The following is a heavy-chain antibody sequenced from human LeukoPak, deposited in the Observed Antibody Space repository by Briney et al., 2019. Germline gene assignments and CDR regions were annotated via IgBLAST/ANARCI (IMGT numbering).Heavy chain of an antibody. J-gene: IGHJ4*02. Sequence: PGGSLRLSCAASGLTFSSYAMSWVRQAPGKGLEWVSYISSSSSTIYYADSVKGRFTISRDNAENSLYLQMNSLRDEDTAVYYCARDLISGDYTFDYWGQGTLVTVSS. CDR1: GLTFSSYA. D-gene: IGHD4-11*01. CDR3: ARDLISGDYTFDY. V-gene: IGHV3-48*02. CDR2: ISSSSSTI.